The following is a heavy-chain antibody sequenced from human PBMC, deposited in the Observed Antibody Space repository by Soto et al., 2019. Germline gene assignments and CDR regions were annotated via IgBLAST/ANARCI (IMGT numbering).Heavy chain of an antibody. D-gene: IGHD3-16*01. CDR2: MTPNSGNT. J-gene: IGHJ4*02. CDR1: GYTFTSYD. CDR3: ARGPHDVHDH. Sequence: QVQLVQSGAEVKKPGASVKVSCKASGYTFTSYDIHWVRQATGQGLEWMGWMTPNSGNTGYAQKFQGRVTMTRNTSLSTAYIELSSPRSEVMAVYYCARGPHDVHDHWGQGPLVNVSS. V-gene: IGHV1-8*01.